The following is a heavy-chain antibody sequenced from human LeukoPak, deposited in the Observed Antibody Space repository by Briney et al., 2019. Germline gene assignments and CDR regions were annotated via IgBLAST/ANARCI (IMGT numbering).Heavy chain of an antibody. Sequence: PSETLSLTCAVYGGSFSGYYWSWIRQPPGKGLDWIGEINHSGSTNYNPSLKSRVTISVDTSKNQFSLKLSSVTAADTAVYYCARGAPRYCSSTSCYKGARNWFDPWGQGTLVTVSS. V-gene: IGHV4-34*01. D-gene: IGHD2-2*02. CDR2: INHSGST. J-gene: IGHJ5*02. CDR1: GGSFSGYY. CDR3: ARGAPRYCSSTSCYKGARNWFDP.